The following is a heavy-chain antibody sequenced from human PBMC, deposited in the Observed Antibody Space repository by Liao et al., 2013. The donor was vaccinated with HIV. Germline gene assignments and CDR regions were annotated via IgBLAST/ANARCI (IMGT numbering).Heavy chain of an antibody. D-gene: IGHD2-2*02. CDR2: IDHTGTI. J-gene: IGHJ6*03. V-gene: IGHV4-34*01. CDR1: GDTYSGYY. CDR3: AREIMCSSTSCYTNYYYYYMDV. Sequence: QVQLQQWGAGLLKPSETLSLTCAVYGDTYSGYYWNWVRHLPGKGLEWIGDIDHTGTIEFNPSLQSRVTISVDTSKRQLSLRLTSVTAADTAVYFCAREIMCSSTSCYTNYYYYYMDVWGKGTTVTVSS.